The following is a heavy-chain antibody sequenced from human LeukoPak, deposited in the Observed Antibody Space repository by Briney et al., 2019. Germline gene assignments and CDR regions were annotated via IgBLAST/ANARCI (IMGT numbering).Heavy chain of an antibody. D-gene: IGHD3-16*02. Sequence: ASVKVSCKASGYTFTSYGISWVRQAPGQGLEWMGSISIYNGNTKYAQNFQGRVTMTTDTSASTACMELRSLRSDDTAVYYCARDQYDSVWGSYRPYFDYWGQGTLVTVSS. V-gene: IGHV1-18*01. J-gene: IGHJ4*02. CDR1: GYTFTSYG. CDR3: ARDQYDSVWGSYRPYFDY. CDR2: ISIYNGNT.